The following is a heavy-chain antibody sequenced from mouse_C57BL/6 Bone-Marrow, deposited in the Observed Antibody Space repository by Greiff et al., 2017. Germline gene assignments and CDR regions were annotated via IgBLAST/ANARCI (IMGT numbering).Heavy chain of an antibody. CDR3: ASPMVPYYYAMDY. CDR2: IDPTSGGT. Sequence: QVQLQQPGAELVKPGASVKLSCKASGYTFTSYWMHWVKQRPGRGLEWIGRIDPTSGGTKYNEKFKSKATLTVDKPSSTAYMQLSSLTSEASAVDYCASPMVPYYYAMDYWGQGTSVTVSS. J-gene: IGHJ4*01. CDR1: GYTFTSYW. D-gene: IGHD2-2*01. V-gene: IGHV1-72*01.